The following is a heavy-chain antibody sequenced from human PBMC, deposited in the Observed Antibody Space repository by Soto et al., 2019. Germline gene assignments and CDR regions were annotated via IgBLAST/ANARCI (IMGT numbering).Heavy chain of an antibody. CDR1: GGSISSVAYY. V-gene: IGHV4-31*03. CDR2: IFYSGST. D-gene: IGHD3-10*01. J-gene: IGHJ4*02. Sequence: QVKLQGSGPGLVKPSQTLSLTAPVPGGSISSVAYYWTWVRHYPGKGLEWIGYIFYSGSTYSNPSLKSRVTISVDTSKNHFSLKLSSVTAADTAVYYCARVGDYRGFYWGQGTLVTVSS. CDR3: ARVGDYRGFY.